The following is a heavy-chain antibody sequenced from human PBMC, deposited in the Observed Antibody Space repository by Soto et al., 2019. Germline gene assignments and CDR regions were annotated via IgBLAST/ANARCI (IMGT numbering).Heavy chain of an antibody. V-gene: IGHV1-69*12. CDR2: IVPIFGA. CDR3: ARGGSDYEGSGYYQGHV. D-gene: IGHD3-22*01. J-gene: IGHJ6*02. Sequence: QVQLVRSGAGVKRPGSWVKVACKSSGGTFSNYGFSVVCQAPGQGPARMGVIVPIFGAEHPQKFQGRVTITADESTNTVFMELRGLRSEDTAVYYCARGGSDYEGSGYYQGHVWGQGTTVTVSS. CDR1: GGTFSNYG.